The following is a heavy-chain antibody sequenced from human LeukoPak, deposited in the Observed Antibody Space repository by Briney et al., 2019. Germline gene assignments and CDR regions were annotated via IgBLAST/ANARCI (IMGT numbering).Heavy chain of an antibody. Sequence: PSETLSLTCTVSGGSISSYYWSWLRQPPGKGLEWIGYIYYSGSTNYSPSLKSRVTISVDTSKNQFSLKLRSVTAADTAVYYCARGGYYGSGNDFRFDPWGQGTLVTVSS. D-gene: IGHD3-10*01. J-gene: IGHJ5*02. CDR3: ARGGYYGSGNDFRFDP. CDR1: GGSISSYY. V-gene: IGHV4-59*01. CDR2: IYYSGST.